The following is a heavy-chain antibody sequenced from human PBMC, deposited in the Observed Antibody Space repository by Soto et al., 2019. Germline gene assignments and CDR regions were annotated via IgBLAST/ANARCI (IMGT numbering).Heavy chain of an antibody. CDR3: VRGGYILGDSYYHYGIEL. J-gene: IGHJ6*02. D-gene: IGHD6-25*01. Sequence: GGSLRLSCAPSGLTFSPYSMNWVPQAPGKGLEWLSYITSSSSTIYYPDSVKGRFTISRDNAKNSLYQQMNSLRAEDTAVYYCVRGGYILGDSYYHYGIELSGPGPPVT. V-gene: IGHV3-48*01. CDR2: ITSSSSTI. CDR1: GLTFSPYS.